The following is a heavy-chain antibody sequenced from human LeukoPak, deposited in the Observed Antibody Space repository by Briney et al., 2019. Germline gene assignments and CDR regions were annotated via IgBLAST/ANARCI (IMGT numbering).Heavy chain of an antibody. V-gene: IGHV1-24*01. Sequence: ASVKVSCKVSGYTLTELSMHWVRQAPGKGLEWMGGFDPEDGETIYAQKFQGRVTMTEDTSTDTAYVELSSLRSEDTAVYYCATDRRKSSGWRNIFDYWGQGTLVTVSS. J-gene: IGHJ4*02. D-gene: IGHD6-19*01. CDR3: ATDRRKSSGWRNIFDY. CDR1: GYTLTELS. CDR2: FDPEDGET.